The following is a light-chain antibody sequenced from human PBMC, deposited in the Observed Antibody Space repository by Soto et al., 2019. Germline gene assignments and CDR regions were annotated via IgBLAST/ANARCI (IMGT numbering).Light chain of an antibody. CDR2: DVS. CDR1: SSDVGGYNY. J-gene: IGLJ1*01. V-gene: IGLV2-14*01. Sequence: QSVLTQPASVSGSPGQSITISCTGTSSDVGGYNYVSWYQQHPGKAPKLMIYDVSNRPSGVSNRFSGSKSGNTASLTISGLQAEDEAHYYCSSYTSSSTLTFGTGTKLTVL. CDR3: SSYTSSSTLT.